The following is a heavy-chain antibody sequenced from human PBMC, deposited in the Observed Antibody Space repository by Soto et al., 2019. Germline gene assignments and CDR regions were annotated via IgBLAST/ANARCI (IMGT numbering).Heavy chain of an antibody. CDR3: ARAQSSGNYYSDY. D-gene: IGHD1-26*01. Sequence: LGGCLRLSXAASGFTFSSYAMHWARQAPGKGLEWVAVIWYDGTNKYYVDSVKGRFTISRDNSKNTLYLQMSSLRAEDTAVYYCARAQSSGNYYSDYWGQGTLVTVS. CDR1: GFTFSSYA. V-gene: IGHV3-33*01. J-gene: IGHJ4*02. CDR2: IWYDGTNK.